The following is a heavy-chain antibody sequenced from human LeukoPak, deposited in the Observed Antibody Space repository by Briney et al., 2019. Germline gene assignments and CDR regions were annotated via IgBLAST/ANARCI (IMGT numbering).Heavy chain of an antibody. V-gene: IGHV3-72*01. CDR1: GFTFSSYS. CDR2: IRNKANSYTT. D-gene: IGHD3-16*01. CDR3: ATSLPDYHFEY. Sequence: PGGSLRLSCAASGFTFSSYSMNWVRQAPGKGLEWVGRIRNKANSYTTEYAASVKGRFTISRDDSKNSLYLQMNSLETEDTAVYYCATSLPDYHFEYWGQGTLVTVSS. J-gene: IGHJ4*02.